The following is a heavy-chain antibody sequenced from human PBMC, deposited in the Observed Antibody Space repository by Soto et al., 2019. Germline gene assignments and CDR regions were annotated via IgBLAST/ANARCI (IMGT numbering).Heavy chain of an antibody. CDR1: GYTFTGYY. V-gene: IGHV1-2*02. D-gene: IGHD2-2*01. CDR3: PTAMRYCASTSCDAFDY. J-gene: IGHJ4*02. Sequence: GASVKVSCKAFGYTFTGYYINWVRQAPGQGVEWMGWFNPNSGGSNSAQNFKGRVAMTRDTSISTAYIELSSLTSDDTAVYHSPTAMRYCASTSCDAFDYWGQGTRATVSP. CDR2: FNPNSGGS.